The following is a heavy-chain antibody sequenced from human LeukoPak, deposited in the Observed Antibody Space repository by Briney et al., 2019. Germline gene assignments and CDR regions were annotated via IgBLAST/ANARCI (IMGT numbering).Heavy chain of an antibody. D-gene: IGHD4-11*01. CDR2: IYTSGNT. J-gene: IGHJ4*02. V-gene: IGHV4-4*07. CDR1: GASISSYY. CDR3: AREGASTTVRSLDS. Sequence: SETLSLTCTVSGASISSYYWSWIRQPAGKGLEWIGRIYTSGNTNYNPSLKSRVTMSVDTSKNQFSLKLASVTAADTAVYYCAREGASTTVRSLDSWGQGTLVTVSS.